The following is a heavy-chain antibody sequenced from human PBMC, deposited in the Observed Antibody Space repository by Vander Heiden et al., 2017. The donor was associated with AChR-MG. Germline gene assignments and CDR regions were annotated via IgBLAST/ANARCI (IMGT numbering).Heavy chain of an antibody. V-gene: IGHV4-34*01. CDR3: ARVVPGIAAAGSFDY. D-gene: IGHD6-13*01. Sequence: QVQLQQWGAGLLKPSETLSLTCAVYGGSFSGYYWSWIRQPPGKGLEWIGEINHSGSTNYNPSLKSRVTISVDTSKNQFSLKLSSVTAADTAVYYCARVVPGIAAAGSFDYWGQGTLVTVSS. CDR2: INHSGST. CDR1: GGSFSGYY. J-gene: IGHJ4*02.